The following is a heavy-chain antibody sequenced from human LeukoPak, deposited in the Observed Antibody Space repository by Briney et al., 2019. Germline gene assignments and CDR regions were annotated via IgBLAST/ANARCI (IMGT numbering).Heavy chain of an antibody. CDR3: AGGDPFNYYMDV. Sequence: SVKVSCKASGGTFSGHAISWVRQAPGQGLEWMGGTIPIFGATNYTQRFQGRITITTDESTTTAYMELTSLRSEDTAVYFCAGGDPFNYYMDVWGKGTSVTVCS. CDR2: TIPIFGAT. J-gene: IGHJ6*03. D-gene: IGHD4-17*01. CDR1: GGTFSGHA. V-gene: IGHV1-69*05.